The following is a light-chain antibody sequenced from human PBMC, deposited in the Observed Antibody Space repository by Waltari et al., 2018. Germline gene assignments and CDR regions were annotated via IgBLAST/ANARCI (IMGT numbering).Light chain of an antibody. V-gene: IGLV1-40*01. CDR1: GSNLGAGSD. J-gene: IGLJ2*01. CDR3: QSYDTSLSVV. CDR2: GTS. Sequence: QSVLTQPPSVSGAQGQRVSISCTGSGSNLGAGSDVPWYQQHPGKAPKLLIYGTSTRPPGVPDRFFGSQSGTSASLAITALQAEDEAEYYCQSYDTSLSVVFGGGTKLTVL.